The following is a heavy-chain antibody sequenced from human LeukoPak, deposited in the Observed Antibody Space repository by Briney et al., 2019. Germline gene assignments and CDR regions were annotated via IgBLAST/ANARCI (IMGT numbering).Heavy chain of an antibody. Sequence: ASVKVSCKASGYTFTGYYMHWVRQAPGPGLEWMGRINPNSGGTNYAQKFQGRVTMTRDTSISTAYMELSRLRSDDTAVYYCARGKRYCSSTSCYWFDPWGQGTLVTVSS. D-gene: IGHD2-2*01. J-gene: IGHJ5*02. CDR3: ARGKRYCSSTSCYWFDP. CDR1: GYTFTGYY. V-gene: IGHV1-2*06. CDR2: INPNSGGT.